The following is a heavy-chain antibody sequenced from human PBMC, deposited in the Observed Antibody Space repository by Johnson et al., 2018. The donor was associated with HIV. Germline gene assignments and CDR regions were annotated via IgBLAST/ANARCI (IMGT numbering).Heavy chain of an antibody. V-gene: IGHV3-30*03. Sequence: QVQLVESGGGVVQPGRSLRLSCAASGFTFSSYAIHWVRQAPGKGLEWVAVISYDGSNKYYADSVKGRFTISSDNSKNTLYLQMNSLRTEDTALYYCYTSSFEAAFDVWGQGTMVTVSS. D-gene: IGHD6-6*01. CDR2: ISYDGSNK. J-gene: IGHJ3*01. CDR3: YTSSFEAAFDV. CDR1: GFTFSSYA.